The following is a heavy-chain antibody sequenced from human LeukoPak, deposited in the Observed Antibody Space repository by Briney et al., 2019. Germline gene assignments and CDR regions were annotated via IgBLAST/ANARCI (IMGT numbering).Heavy chain of an antibody. CDR1: GGSISSGDYY. V-gene: IGHV4-30-4*01. J-gene: IGHJ4*02. CDR3: ARELWPYSGSYKADVD. Sequence: SETLSLTCTVSGGSISSGDYYWSWIRQPPGKGLEWIGYIYYSGSTYYNPSLKSRVTISVDTSKNQFSLKLSSVTAADTAVYYCARELWPYSGSYKADVDWGLGTLVTVSS. CDR2: IYYSGST. D-gene: IGHD1-26*01.